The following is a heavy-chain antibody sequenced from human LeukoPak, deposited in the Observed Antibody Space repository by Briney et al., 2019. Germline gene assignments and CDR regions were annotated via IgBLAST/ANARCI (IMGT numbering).Heavy chain of an antibody. J-gene: IGHJ5*02. CDR3: ARDRPVLEWLLLSHYNWFDP. CDR2: ISAYNGNT. D-gene: IGHD3-3*01. CDR1: GYIFTNYG. Sequence: ASVKVSCKASGYIFTNYGISWVRQAPGQGLEWMGWISAYNGNTKYAQKFQGRVTVTTDIPTTTAYMELRSLRSDDTAIYYCARDRPVLEWLLLSHYNWFDPWGQGTLVTVSS. V-gene: IGHV1-18*01.